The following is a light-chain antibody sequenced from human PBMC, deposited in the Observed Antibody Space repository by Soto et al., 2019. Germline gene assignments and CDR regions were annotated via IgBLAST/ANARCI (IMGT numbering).Light chain of an antibody. J-gene: IGKJ1*01. CDR2: SAS. CDR1: QSISTE. V-gene: IGKV3-20*01. CDR3: QQYGSSLWT. Sequence: EIVMTQSPATLSVSPGERATLSCRASQSISTELAWYQQKPGQPPRLLIYSASTRATGIPDRFSGSGSGTDFTLTISRLEPEDFAVYYCQQYGSSLWTFGQGTKVEIK.